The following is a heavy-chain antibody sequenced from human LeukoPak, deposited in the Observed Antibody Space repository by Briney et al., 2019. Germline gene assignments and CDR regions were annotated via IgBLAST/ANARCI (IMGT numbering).Heavy chain of an antibody. CDR2: ISYDGSNK. V-gene: IGHV3-30*18. Sequence: PGRSLRLSCAASGFTFSSYGMHWVRQAPGKGLEWVAVISYDGSNKYYADSVKGRFTISRDNSKNTLYLQMNSLRAEDTAVYYCAKDTSQWLVQIVDLFDYWGQGTLVTVSS. CDR1: GFTFSSYG. CDR3: AKDTSQWLVQIVDLFDY. J-gene: IGHJ4*02. D-gene: IGHD6-19*01.